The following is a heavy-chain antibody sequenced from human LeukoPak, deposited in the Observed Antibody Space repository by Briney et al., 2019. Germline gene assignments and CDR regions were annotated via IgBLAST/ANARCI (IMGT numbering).Heavy chain of an antibody. Sequence: GGSLRLSCAASGFTFDDYAMHWVRQAPGKGLEWVSLISGDGGSTYHADSVKGRFTISRDNSKNSLYLQMNSLRTEDTALYYCAKDTYYDSSGYYNVDYWGQGTLVTVSS. CDR1: GFTFDDYA. CDR3: AKDTYYDSSGYYNVDY. CDR2: ISGDGGST. V-gene: IGHV3-43*02. J-gene: IGHJ4*02. D-gene: IGHD3-22*01.